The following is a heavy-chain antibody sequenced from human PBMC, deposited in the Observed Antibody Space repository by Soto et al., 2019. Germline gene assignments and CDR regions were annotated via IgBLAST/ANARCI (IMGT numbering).Heavy chain of an antibody. V-gene: IGHV1-18*01. D-gene: IGHD6-6*01. CDR3: ARVRRLAVRPDGMDV. CDR2: ISAYNGNT. CDR1: GYTFTSYG. J-gene: IGHJ6*02. Sequence: QVQLVQSGAEVQKPGASVKVSCKASGYTFTSYGISWVRQAPGQGLEWMGWISAYNGNTNYAQKLQGRVTMTTDTSTTTTYMEVRSLRSDDTAVYYCARVRRLAVRPDGMDVWGQGTTVTVSS.